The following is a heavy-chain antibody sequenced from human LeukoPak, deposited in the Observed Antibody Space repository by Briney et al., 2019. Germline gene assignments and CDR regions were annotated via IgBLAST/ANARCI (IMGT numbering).Heavy chain of an antibody. Sequence: GESLKISCKGSGYTFTSYWIGWVRQMPGKGLEWMGIIYPGDSDTRYSPSFQGQVTISADKSISTAYVQWSSLKASDTAMYYCARRAGYSSSWYYFDYWGQGTLVTVSS. J-gene: IGHJ4*02. CDR2: IYPGDSDT. D-gene: IGHD6-13*01. CDR1: GYTFTSYW. V-gene: IGHV5-51*01. CDR3: ARRAGYSSSWYYFDY.